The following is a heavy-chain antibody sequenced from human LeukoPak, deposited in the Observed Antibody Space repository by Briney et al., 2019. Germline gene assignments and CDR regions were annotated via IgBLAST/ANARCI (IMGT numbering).Heavy chain of an antibody. Sequence: SETLSLTCTVSGGSISSSSYYWGWIRQPPGKGLEWIGSIYYSGSTYYNPSLKSRVTISVDTSKNQFSLKVSSVTAADTAVYYCARGRVGATTWYFDLWGRGTLVTVSS. CDR2: IYYSGST. CDR1: GGSISSSSYY. V-gene: IGHV4-39*07. J-gene: IGHJ2*01. D-gene: IGHD1-26*01. CDR3: ARGRVGATTWYFDL.